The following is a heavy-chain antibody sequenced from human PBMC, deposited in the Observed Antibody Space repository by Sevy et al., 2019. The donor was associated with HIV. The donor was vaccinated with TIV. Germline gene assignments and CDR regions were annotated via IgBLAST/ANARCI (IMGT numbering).Heavy chain of an antibody. Sequence: SETSLTCAVSGVSVSSDTYNWSWIRQPPGKGLEWIGYVYHTGSTNYSPSFKSRVTISVDTSKNQFSLRLFSVAAADTAVYYCAREPYFFDKSRYYWDYWGQGALVTVSS. D-gene: IGHD3-22*01. V-gene: IGHV4-61*01. CDR1: GVSVSSDTYN. CDR3: AREPYFFDKSRYYWDY. J-gene: IGHJ4*02. CDR2: VYHTGST.